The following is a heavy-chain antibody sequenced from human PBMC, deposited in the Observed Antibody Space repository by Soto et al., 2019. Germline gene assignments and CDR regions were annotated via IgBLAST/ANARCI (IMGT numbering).Heavy chain of an antibody. D-gene: IGHD2-2*01. CDR1: GGSVSSGSYY. V-gene: IGHV4-61*01. Sequence: QVQLQESGPGLVKPSETLSLTCTVSGGSVSSGSYYWSWIRQPPGKGLEWSGYIYYSGSTNYNPSLKSRVTISVDTSKNQFSLKLSSVTAADTAVYYCAREFTPPDETYCSSTSCSYPHAFDIWGQGTMVTVSS. J-gene: IGHJ3*02. CDR2: IYYSGST. CDR3: AREFTPPDETYCSSTSCSYPHAFDI.